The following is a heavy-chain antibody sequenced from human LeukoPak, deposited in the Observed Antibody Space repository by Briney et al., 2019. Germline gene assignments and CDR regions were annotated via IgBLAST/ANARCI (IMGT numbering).Heavy chain of an antibody. J-gene: IGHJ1*01. CDR2: INHSGST. CDR1: GGSFSGYY. V-gene: IGHV4-34*01. Sequence: SETLSLTCAVYGGSFSGYYWSWIRQPPGKGLEWIGEINHSGSTNYNPSLKSRVTISVDTSKNQFSLKLSSVTAADTAVYYCARHYYDSSGYYPKNFQHWGQGTLVTVXS. D-gene: IGHD3-22*01. CDR3: ARHYYDSSGYYPKNFQH.